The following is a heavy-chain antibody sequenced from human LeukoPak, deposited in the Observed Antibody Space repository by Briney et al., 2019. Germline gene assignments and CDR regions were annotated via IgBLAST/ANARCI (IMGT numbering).Heavy chain of an antibody. CDR2: IKGDESEK. Sequence: GESLRLSCAASGFTFSNYWLSWVRQAPGKGLEWVANIKGDESEKFYVDSVKGRFTISRDNGKNSLYLQMDSLRAEDTAVYYCAAQYLPRRGVGGACDMWGQGTLVTVSS. CDR1: GFTFSNYW. V-gene: IGHV3-7*01. CDR3: AAQYLPRRGVGGACDM. J-gene: IGHJ3*02. D-gene: IGHD3-10*01.